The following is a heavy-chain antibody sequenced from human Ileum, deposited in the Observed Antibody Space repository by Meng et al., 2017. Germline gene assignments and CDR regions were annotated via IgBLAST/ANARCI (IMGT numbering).Heavy chain of an antibody. D-gene: IGHD3-9*01. CDR2: ISDNGGHA. Sequence: GESLKISCAGSGFTFRTYAMNWVRQAPGKGLEWVSSISDNGGHAYYSDSVRGRFTISRDNSKNTLYLQMGSLRAEDTAIYYCAKALYDSGRGYYFDLWGQGTLVTVSS. V-gene: IGHV3-23*01. CDR3: AKALYDSGRGYYFDL. CDR1: GFTFRTYA. J-gene: IGHJ4*02.